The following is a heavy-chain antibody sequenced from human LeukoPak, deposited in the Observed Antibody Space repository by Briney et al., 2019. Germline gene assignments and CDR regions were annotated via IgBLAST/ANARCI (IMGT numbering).Heavy chain of an antibody. V-gene: IGHV1-2*02. J-gene: IGHJ4*02. Sequence: ASVKVSCKASGYNFNGYYIHWVRQAPGQGLEWMGWINPNSGGTNYGQKFQARVTMTRDRSISTAYMELTGLRSDDTAVYYCAKDRELFPRYYFDYWGQGTLVTVSS. D-gene: IGHD2-15*01. CDR2: INPNSGGT. CDR3: AKDRELFPRYYFDY. CDR1: GYNFNGYY.